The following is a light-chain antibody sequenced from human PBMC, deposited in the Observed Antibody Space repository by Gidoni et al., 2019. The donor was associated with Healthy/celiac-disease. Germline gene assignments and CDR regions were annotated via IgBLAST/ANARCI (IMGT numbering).Light chain of an antibody. CDR1: QIVSSY. CDR3: QQRSNWPS. V-gene: IGKV3-11*01. J-gene: IGKJ4*01. Sequence: EIVLTQSPATLSLSPGERATLSCRASQIVSSYLAWYQQKPGQAPRLLIYDASNRATGIQARFSGSGSGTDFTLTISSLEPEDFAVYYCQQRSNWPSFGGGTKVEIK. CDR2: DAS.